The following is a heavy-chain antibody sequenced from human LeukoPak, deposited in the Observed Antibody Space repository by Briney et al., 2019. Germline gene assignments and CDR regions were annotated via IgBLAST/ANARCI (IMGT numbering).Heavy chain of an antibody. CDR1: GGTFSSYA. V-gene: IGHV1-69*13. Sequence: PVKVSCKASGGTFSSYAISWVRQAPGQGLEWMGGIIPVFGTTNYAQKFQGRVTVTADESTSTAYMELSSLRSEDTAVYYCARWARGVVVSNFDLWGRGTLVTVSS. D-gene: IGHD2-21*01. CDR2: IIPVFGTT. J-gene: IGHJ2*01. CDR3: ARWARGVVVSNFDL.